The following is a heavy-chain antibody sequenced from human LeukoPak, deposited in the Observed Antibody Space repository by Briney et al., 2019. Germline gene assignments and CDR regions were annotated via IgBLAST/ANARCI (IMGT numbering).Heavy chain of an antibody. CDR2: INPNSGGT. Sequence: ASVKVSCKASGYTFTGYYMHWVRQAPGQGLEWMGWINPNSGGTNYAQKFQGRVTMTRDTSISTAYMELSRLRSDDTAVYYRARGPGIAVAGYWFDPWGQGTLVTVSS. D-gene: IGHD6-19*01. CDR3: ARGPGIAVAGYWFDP. J-gene: IGHJ5*02. V-gene: IGHV1-2*02. CDR1: GYTFTGYY.